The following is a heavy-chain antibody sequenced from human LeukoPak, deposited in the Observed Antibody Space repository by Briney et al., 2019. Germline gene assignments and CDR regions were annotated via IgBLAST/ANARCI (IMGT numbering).Heavy chain of an antibody. J-gene: IGHJ4*02. CDR2: IYHSGST. D-gene: IGHD3-10*01. CDR3: ARYGSGSYSSDY. V-gene: IGHV4-39*07. CDR1: GGSISSSSYY. Sequence: SETLSLTCTVSGGSISSSSYYWGWIRQPPGKGLEWIGSIYHSGSTYYNPSLKSRVTISVDTSKNQFSLKLSSVTAADTAVYYCARYGSGSYSSDYWGQGTLVTVSS.